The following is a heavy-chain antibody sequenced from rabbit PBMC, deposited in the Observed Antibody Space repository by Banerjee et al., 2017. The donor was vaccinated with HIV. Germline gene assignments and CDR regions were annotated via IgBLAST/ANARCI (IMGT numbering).Heavy chain of an antibody. CDR3: ARSTSGYDIGDL. CDR1: GFSLSSSVY. V-gene: IGHV1S40*01. Sequence: QSLEESGGGLVQPGASLTLTCTASGFSLSSSVYMCWVRQAPGKGLEWIGCIYTGIGTTYYASWAKGRFTISKTSSTTVTLQMTSLTAADTATYFCARSTSGYDIGDLWGQGTLVTVS. CDR2: IYTGIGTT. J-gene: IGHJ6*01. D-gene: IGHD1-1*01.